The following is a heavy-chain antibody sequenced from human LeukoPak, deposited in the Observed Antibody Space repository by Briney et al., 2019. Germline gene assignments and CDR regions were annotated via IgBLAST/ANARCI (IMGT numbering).Heavy chain of an antibody. CDR2: LYYSGIT. Sequence: SETLSLTCTVAGYSISGYNWIWIGHPQGKGLEWIGYLYYSGITYYNPSLKSRVTISLDTSKNQFSLKLNSVTAADTAVYYCARSLGHHDYWGQGTLVTVSS. D-gene: IGHD7-27*01. CDR3: ARSLGHHDY. CDR1: GYSISGYN. V-gene: IGHV4-59*13. J-gene: IGHJ4*02.